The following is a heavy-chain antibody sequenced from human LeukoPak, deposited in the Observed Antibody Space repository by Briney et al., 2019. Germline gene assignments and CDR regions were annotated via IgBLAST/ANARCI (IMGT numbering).Heavy chain of an antibody. J-gene: IGHJ4*02. Sequence: SETLSLTCAVYGGSFSGYYWSWIRQPPGKGLEWIGEINHSGSTSYNLSPKSRVTISVDTSKNQFSLKLSSVTAADTAVYYCARLRYQRDYWGQGTLVTVSS. V-gene: IGHV4-34*01. D-gene: IGHD1-14*01. CDR2: INHSGST. CDR3: ARLRYQRDY. CDR1: GGSFSGYY.